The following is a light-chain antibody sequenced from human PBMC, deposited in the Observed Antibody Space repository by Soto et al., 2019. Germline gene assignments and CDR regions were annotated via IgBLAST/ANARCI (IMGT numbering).Light chain of an antibody. CDR2: GAS. CDR1: QGISIY. CDR3: QQYNSGTNT. V-gene: IGKV1-27*01. Sequence: DIQMTQSPSSLSASVGDRVTITCRASQGISIYLAWYQQKPGKVPKLLIDGASTLHSGVPSRFSGSGSGTDFTLTISSLQSEDVATYYCQQYNSGTNTFGPGTKVDIK. J-gene: IGKJ3*01.